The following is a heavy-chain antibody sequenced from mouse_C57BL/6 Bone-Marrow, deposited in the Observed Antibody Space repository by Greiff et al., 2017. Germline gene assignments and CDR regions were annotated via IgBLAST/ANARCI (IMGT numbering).Heavy chain of an antibody. CDR3: ARSGTDAWFAY. D-gene: IGHD4-1*01. CDR2: IYPRDGST. V-gene: IGHV1-85*01. Sequence: VKLQQSGPELVKPGASVKLSCKASGYTFTSYDINWVKQRPGQGLEWIGWIYPRDGSTKYNEKFKGKATLPVDTSSSTAYMELHSLTSEDSAVYFCARSGTDAWFAYWGQGTLVTVSA. CDR1: GYTFTSYD. J-gene: IGHJ3*01.